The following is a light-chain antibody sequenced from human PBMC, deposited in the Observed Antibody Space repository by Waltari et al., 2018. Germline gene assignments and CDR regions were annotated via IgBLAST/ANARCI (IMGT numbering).Light chain of an antibody. CDR1: SGQVSTGSY. V-gene: IGLV8-61*01. Sequence: QTVVTQEPSFSVSPGGTVKPPCGFSSGQVSTGSYPPRYQPTPGPDPRTLISSTNTRSSGVPDRFSGSILGNKAALTITGAQADDESDYYCVLYMGSGIWVFGGGTKLTVL. J-gene: IGLJ3*02. CDR2: STN. CDR3: VLYMGSGIWV.